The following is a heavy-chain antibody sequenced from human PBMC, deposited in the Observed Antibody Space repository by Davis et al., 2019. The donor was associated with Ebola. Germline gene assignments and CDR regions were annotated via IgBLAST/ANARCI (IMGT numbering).Heavy chain of an antibody. Sequence: MPSETLSLTCTVSGYSVGRGFTWGWIRQPPGKGLEWIGSIYHSGVTNYKPSLKSRVTISLDTSKNQFSLKLTSVTAADTAMYYCARDFVYWGQGTLVAVSS. CDR1: GYSVGRGFT. J-gene: IGHJ4*02. CDR2: IYHSGVT. CDR3: ARDFVY. V-gene: IGHV4-38-2*02.